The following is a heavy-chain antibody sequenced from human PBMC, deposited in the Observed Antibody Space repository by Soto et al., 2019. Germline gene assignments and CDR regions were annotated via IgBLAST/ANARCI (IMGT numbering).Heavy chain of an antibody. CDR3: AKSTGTGTGMYV. V-gene: IGHV1-69*18. D-gene: IGHD3-10*01. Sequence: QLVQSGAEVKKPGSSVKVSCRASGGTFRSSAINWVRQAPGQGLEWMGRIIPIFATTVYTEKFQGRVTITADESTRTAYMELISLTSEDTAVYYCAKSTGTGTGMYVWGQGTTVIVSS. J-gene: IGHJ6*02. CDR2: IIPIFATT. CDR1: GGTFRSSA.